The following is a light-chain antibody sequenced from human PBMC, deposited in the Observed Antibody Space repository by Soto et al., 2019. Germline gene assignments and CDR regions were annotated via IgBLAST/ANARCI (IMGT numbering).Light chain of an antibody. J-gene: IGKJ5*01. CDR3: QQRSNWPIT. Sequence: EIVLTQSPATLSLSPGERATLSCRASQSVSNFLAWYQHKPGQAPRLLIYDAPKRATGIPVRFSGSGSGTDFTLTISSLEPEDFAVYYCQQRSNWPITFGQGTRLEIK. CDR2: DAP. V-gene: IGKV3-11*01. CDR1: QSVSNF.